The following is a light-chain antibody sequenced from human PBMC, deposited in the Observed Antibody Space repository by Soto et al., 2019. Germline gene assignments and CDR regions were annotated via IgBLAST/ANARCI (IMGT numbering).Light chain of an antibody. Sequence: ETVMAQSPATLSVSPGEGATLSCRSSQIGRGNLAWYQEKPGQPPRLLIYGASTRASGIPTRFSGAGSGAEFTLTISSLQSEDSAVYFCQQYNDWPRTFGGGTRVEIK. CDR2: GAS. CDR1: QIGRGN. CDR3: QQYNDWPRT. J-gene: IGKJ4*01. V-gene: IGKV3D-15*01.